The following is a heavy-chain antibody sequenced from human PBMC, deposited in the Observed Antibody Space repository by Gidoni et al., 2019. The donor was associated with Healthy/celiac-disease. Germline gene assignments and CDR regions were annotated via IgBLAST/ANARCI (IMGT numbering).Heavy chain of an antibody. D-gene: IGHD6-6*01. CDR2: ISYDGSNK. CDR1: GFTFSSYG. Sequence: QVQLVASGGGVVQPGRSLRRSCAASGFTFSSYGMHWVRQAPGKGLEWVAVISYDGSNKYYADSVKGRFTISRDNSKNTLYLQMNSLRAEDTAVYYCAKAGGYSSSSFCDYWGQGTLVTVSS. J-gene: IGHJ4*02. CDR3: AKAGGYSSSSFCDY. V-gene: IGHV3-30*18.